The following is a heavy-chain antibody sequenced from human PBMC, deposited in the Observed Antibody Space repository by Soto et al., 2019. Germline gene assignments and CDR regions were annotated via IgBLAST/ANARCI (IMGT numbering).Heavy chain of an antibody. D-gene: IGHD4-17*01. CDR3: AIPYGDYGDYFDY. Sequence: ASVKVSCKASGYIFTSYAMHWVRQAPGQRLEWMGWINAGNGNTKYSQKFQGRVTITRDTSASTAYMELSSLRSEDTAVYYCAIPYGDYGDYFDYWGQGTLVTVSS. V-gene: IGHV1-3*01. CDR1: GYIFTSYA. CDR2: INAGNGNT. J-gene: IGHJ4*02.